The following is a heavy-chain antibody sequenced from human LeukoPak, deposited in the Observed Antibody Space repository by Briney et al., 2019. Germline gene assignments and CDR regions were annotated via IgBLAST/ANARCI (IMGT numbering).Heavy chain of an antibody. J-gene: IGHJ4*02. Sequence: GGSLRLSCAASGFTVSSNHMSWVRQAPGKGLEWVSVIYSGGSTYYADSVKGRFTISRDNSKNTLYLQMNSLRAEDTAVYYCARVAVLLWFGVDYWGQGTLVTVSS. CDR2: IYSGGST. V-gene: IGHV3-66*01. D-gene: IGHD3-10*01. CDR1: GFTVSSNH. CDR3: ARVAVLLWFGVDY.